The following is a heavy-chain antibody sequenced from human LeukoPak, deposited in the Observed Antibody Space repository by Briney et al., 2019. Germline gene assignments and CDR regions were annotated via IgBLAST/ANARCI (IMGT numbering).Heavy chain of an antibody. CDR2: IYYSGST. Sequence: SETLSLTCSVSGASISGYYWSWIRQSPGKGLEWIGYIYYSGSTNYNPSLKSRVTIPVDTSKNQFSLKLSSVTAADTAVYYCASPGVAATRWYFDLWGRGTLVTVSS. D-gene: IGHD2-15*01. CDR3: ASPGVAATRWYFDL. V-gene: IGHV4-59*12. J-gene: IGHJ2*01. CDR1: GASISGYY.